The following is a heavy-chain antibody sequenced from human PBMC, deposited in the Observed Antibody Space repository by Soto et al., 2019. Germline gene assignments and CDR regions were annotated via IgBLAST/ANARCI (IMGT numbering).Heavy chain of an antibody. CDR3: ARGWFGPDV. D-gene: IGHD3-10*01. CDR1: EFTFSGRS. CDR2: IDKVGTDS. Sequence: GGSLRLSCAASEFTFSGRSVQWVRQAPGKGLVWVSGIDKVGTDSTYADSVKGRFTSSRDNAKNTVYLQMNSLRVEDTAVYYCARGWFGPDVWGKGTTVTVSS. J-gene: IGHJ6*04. V-gene: IGHV3-74*01.